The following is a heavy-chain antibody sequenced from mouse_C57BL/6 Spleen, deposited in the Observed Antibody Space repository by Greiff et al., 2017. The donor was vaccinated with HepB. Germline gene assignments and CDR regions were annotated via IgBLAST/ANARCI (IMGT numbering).Heavy chain of an antibody. CDR2: ISNGGGST. Sequence: EVQLVESGGGLVQPGGSLKLSCAASGFTFSDYYMYWVRQTPEKRLEWVAYISNGGGSTYYPDTVKGRFTISRDNAKNTLYLQMSRLKSEDTAVYYCARHGIYDGYYLPFDYWGQGTTLTVSS. V-gene: IGHV5-12*01. CDR1: GFTFSDYY. J-gene: IGHJ2*01. CDR3: ARHGIYDGYYLPFDY. D-gene: IGHD2-3*01.